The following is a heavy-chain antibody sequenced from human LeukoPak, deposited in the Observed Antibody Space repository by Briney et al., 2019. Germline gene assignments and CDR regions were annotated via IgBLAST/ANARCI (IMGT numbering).Heavy chain of an antibody. CDR2: IYYSGST. D-gene: IGHD5-18*01. CDR3: ARGGYSYSLYGMDV. V-gene: IGHV4-59*01. CDR1: GGSISSYY. J-gene: IGHJ6*02. Sequence: SETLSLTCTVSGGSISSYYWSWIRQPPGKGLEWIGYIYYSGSTNYNPSLKSRVTISVDTSKNQFSLKLSSVTAADTAVYYCARGGYSYSLYGMDVWGQGTTVTVSS.